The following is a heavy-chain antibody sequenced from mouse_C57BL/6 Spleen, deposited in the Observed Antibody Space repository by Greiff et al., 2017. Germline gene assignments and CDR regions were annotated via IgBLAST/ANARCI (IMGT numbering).Heavy chain of an antibody. Sequence: EVQVVESGGDLVKPGGSLKLSCAASGFTFSSYGMSWVRQTPDKRLEWVATISSGGSYTYYPDSVKGRFTISRDNAKNTLYLQMSSLKSEDTAMYYCASYYSNWFAYWGQGTLVTVSA. CDR3: ASYYSNWFAY. CDR2: ISSGGSYT. J-gene: IGHJ3*01. CDR1: GFTFSSYG. D-gene: IGHD2-5*01. V-gene: IGHV5-6*01.